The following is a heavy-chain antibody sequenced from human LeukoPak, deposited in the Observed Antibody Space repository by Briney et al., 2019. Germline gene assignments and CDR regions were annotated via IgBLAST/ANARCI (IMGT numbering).Heavy chain of an antibody. CDR1: GFTFSSYA. CDR3: ARGGTEIYYYYGMDV. V-gene: IGHV3-23*01. J-gene: IGHJ6*02. Sequence: GGSLRLSCAASGFTFSSYAMSWVRQAPGKGLEWVSAISGSGGSTYYADSVKGRFTISRDNSKNTLYLQMNSLRPEDTAVYYCARGGTEIYYYYGMDVWGRGTTVTVSS. CDR2: ISGSGGST. D-gene: IGHD5-24*01.